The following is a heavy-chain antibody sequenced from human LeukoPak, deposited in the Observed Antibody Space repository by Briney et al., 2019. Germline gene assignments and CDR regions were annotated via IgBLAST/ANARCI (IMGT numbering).Heavy chain of an antibody. CDR2: INHSGST. D-gene: IGHD3-3*01. CDR1: GGSFSGYY. V-gene: IGHV4-34*01. Sequence: KPSETLSLTCAVYGGSFSGYYWSWIRQPPGKGLEWIGEINHSGSTNYNPSLKSRVTISVDTSKNQFSLKLSSVTAADTAVYYCARGFSFATWSGYYAYYFDYWGQGTLVTVSS. J-gene: IGHJ4*02. CDR3: ARGFSFATWSGYYAYYFDY.